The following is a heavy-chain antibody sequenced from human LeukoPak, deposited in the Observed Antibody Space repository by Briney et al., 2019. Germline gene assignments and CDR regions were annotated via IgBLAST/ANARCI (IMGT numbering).Heavy chain of an antibody. V-gene: IGHV3-30-3*01. J-gene: IGHJ5*02. CDR2: ISYDGSNK. CDR3: ARAREDDYVWGSYRYTQWFDP. Sequence: GGSLRLSCAASGFTFSSYAMHWARQAPGKGLEWVAVISYDGSNKYYADSVKGRFTISRDNSKNTLYLQMNSLRAEDTAVYYCARAREDDYVWGSYRYTQWFDPWGQGTLVTVSS. D-gene: IGHD3-16*02. CDR1: GFTFSSYA.